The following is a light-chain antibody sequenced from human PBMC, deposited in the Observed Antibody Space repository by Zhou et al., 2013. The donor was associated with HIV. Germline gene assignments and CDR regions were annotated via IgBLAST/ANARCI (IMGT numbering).Light chain of an antibody. CDR1: QGISNY. Sequence: DIQMTQSPSSLSASVGDRVTITCRASQGISNYLAWYQQKPGNVPNLLIYSSSTLYSGVSSRFRGSGSGTDFTLTISSLQAEDYATYYCQQSYGALPLSFGGGTKVE. J-gene: IGKJ4*01. CDR2: SSS. V-gene: IGKV1-27*01. CDR3: QQSYGALPLS.